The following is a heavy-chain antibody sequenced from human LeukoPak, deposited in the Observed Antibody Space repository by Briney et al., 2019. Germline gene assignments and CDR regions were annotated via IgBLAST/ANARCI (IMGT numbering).Heavy chain of an antibody. CDR3: ARVRSWGVAAFDI. V-gene: IGHV3-7*03. CDR1: GFTFSSYW. CDR2: IKQDGSEK. J-gene: IGHJ3*02. Sequence: GGSLRLSCAASGFTFSSYWMSWVRQAPGKGLKWVANIKQDGSEKYYVDSVKGRFTISRDNAKNSLYLQMNSLRAEDTAVYYCARVRSWGVAAFDIWGQGTMVTVSS. D-gene: IGHD3-16*01.